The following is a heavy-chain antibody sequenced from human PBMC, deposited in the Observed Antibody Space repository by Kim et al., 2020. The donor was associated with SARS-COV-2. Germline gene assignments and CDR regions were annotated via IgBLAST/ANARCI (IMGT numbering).Heavy chain of an antibody. J-gene: IGHJ4*02. D-gene: IGHD5-12*01. CDR3: ARVAHLVGHGYQSNFQNHFDY. CDR1: GYSITNYW. Sequence: GESLKISCEASGYSITNYWIGWVRQMPGKGLEWMGIIYPGNSGTMYSPSFEGQVTISVDVSIGTAYLQWSSLKASDTAMYFCARVAHLVGHGYQSNFQNHFDYWGQGSLVTVSS. CDR2: IYPGNSGT. V-gene: IGHV5-51*01.